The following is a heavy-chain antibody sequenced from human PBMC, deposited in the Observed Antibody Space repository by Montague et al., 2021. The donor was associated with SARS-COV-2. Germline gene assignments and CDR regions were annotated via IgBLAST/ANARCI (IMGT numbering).Heavy chain of an antibody. J-gene: IGHJ4*02. CDR2: IADDGVIK. CDR3: AREVWNTYHFDY. CDR1: GFDFSSYA. D-gene: IGHD1/OR15-1a*01. V-gene: IGHV3-30-3*01. Sequence: SLRLSCAASGFDFSSYAIHWVRRAPGKGLEWVADIADDGVIKHYGHSVKGRFTISRDNSRNTVYLQVNSLRPEDTALYQCAREVWNTYHFDYWGQGTLVTVSS.